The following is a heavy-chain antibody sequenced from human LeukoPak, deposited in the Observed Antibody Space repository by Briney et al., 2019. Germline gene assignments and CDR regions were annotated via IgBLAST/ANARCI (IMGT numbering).Heavy chain of an antibody. Sequence: SETLSLTCTVSGGSISSYYWSWIRQPPGKGLEWIGYIYYSGSTNYNPSLKSRVTISVDTSKNQFSLKLSSVTAADTAVYYCARAPAGGGYYFFDYWGQGTLVTVSS. CDR2: IYYSGST. CDR3: ARAPAGGGYYFFDY. J-gene: IGHJ4*02. D-gene: IGHD6-13*01. V-gene: IGHV4-59*12. CDR1: GGSISSYY.